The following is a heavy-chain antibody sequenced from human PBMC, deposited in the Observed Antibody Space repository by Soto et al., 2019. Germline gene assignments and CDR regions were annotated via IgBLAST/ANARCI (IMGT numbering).Heavy chain of an antibody. V-gene: IGHV1-69*01. Sequence: QVQLVQSGAEVKKPGSSVKVSCKASGGTFSSYAISWVRQAPGQGLEWMGGIIPIFGTANYAQKFQGRVTITADESTSTAYMELGSLRSEDTAVYYCARSPYSSGWYSGYYYYGMDVWGQGTTVTVSS. J-gene: IGHJ6*02. CDR1: GGTFSSYA. D-gene: IGHD6-19*01. CDR2: IIPIFGTA. CDR3: ARSPYSSGWYSGYYYYGMDV.